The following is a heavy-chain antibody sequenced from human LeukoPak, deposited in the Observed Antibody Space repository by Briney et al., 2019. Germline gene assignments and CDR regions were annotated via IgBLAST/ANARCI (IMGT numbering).Heavy chain of an antibody. D-gene: IGHD3-10*01. CDR3: ARVRMVRGVKGFLAIGY. CDR2: MNPDSGNT. J-gene: IGHJ4*02. CDR1: GYTFTSYD. Sequence: ASVKVSCKASGYTFTSYDINWVRQATGQGLEWMGWMNPDSGNTGYAQKFQGRVTMTRNTSISTAYMELSSLRSEDTAVYYCARVRMVRGVKGFLAIGYWGQGTLVTVSS. V-gene: IGHV1-8*01.